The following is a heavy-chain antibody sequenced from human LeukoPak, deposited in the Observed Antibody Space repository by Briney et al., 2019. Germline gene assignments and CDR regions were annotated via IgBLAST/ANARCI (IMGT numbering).Heavy chain of an antibody. CDR3: ARGYSTVDY. V-gene: IGHV3-11*03. CDR2: ISTSSSYT. D-gene: IGHD1-26*01. J-gene: IGHJ4*02. CDR1: GFTFSDYY. Sequence: GGSLRLSCAASGFTFSDYYMSWIRQAPGKGLEWVSYISTSSSYTNYADSVKGRFTISGANAENSLYLQMNSLRAEDTAVYYCARGYSTVDYWGQGTLVTVSS.